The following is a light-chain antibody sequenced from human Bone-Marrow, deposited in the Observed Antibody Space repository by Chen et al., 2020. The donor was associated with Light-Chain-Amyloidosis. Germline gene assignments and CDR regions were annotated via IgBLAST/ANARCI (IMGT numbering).Light chain of an antibody. V-gene: IGKV2-30*02. CDR1: QSLVHSNGNTY. CDR3: MQGTHWPPFT. Sequence: DVVMTQSPLSLPVTLGQPASISCRSSQSLVHSNGNTYLNWFQQRPGQSPRRLIYQVSNRDSGVPVRFSGSGSGTDFTLKISKVEAEDVGVYYCMQGTHWPPFTFGPGTKVDIK. J-gene: IGKJ3*01. CDR2: QVS.